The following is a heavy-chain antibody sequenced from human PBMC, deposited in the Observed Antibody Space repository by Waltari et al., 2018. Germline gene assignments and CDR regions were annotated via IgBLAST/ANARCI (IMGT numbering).Heavy chain of an antibody. J-gene: IGHJ3*02. D-gene: IGHD6-19*01. CDR3: AREPSGWYAFDI. Sequence: QVPLAQSGAELMKPGAAVKVSCTASGYSLTVSLMRWVRQAPGQGLEWMGWINPNSGGTNYAQKFQGWVTMTRDTSISTAYMELSRLRSDDTAVYYCAREPSGWYAFDIWGQGTMVTVSS. V-gene: IGHV1-2*04. CDR1: GYSLTVSL. CDR2: INPNSGGT.